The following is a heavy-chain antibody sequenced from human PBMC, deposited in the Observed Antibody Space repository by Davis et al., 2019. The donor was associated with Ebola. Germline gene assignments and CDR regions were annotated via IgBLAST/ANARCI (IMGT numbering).Heavy chain of an antibody. Sequence: PGGSLRLSCAASGFTFSSYWMSWVRQAPGKGLEWVANIKQDGSEKYYVDSVKGRFTISRDNAKNSLYLQMNSLRAEDTAVYYCARDHGWSYYYYYMDVWGKGTTVTVSS. CDR2: IKQDGSEK. V-gene: IGHV3-7*01. J-gene: IGHJ6*03. D-gene: IGHD2-15*01. CDR1: GFTFSSYW. CDR3: ARDHGWSYYYYYMDV.